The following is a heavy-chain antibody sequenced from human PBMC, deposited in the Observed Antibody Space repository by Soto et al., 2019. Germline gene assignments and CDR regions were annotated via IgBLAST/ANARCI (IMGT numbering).Heavy chain of an antibody. D-gene: IGHD5-18*01. CDR1: GYIFTDYY. CDR3: ARKGYGVAFDA. CDR2: INPATGAT. V-gene: IGHV1-2*02. J-gene: IGHJ3*01. Sequence: QVQLEQSGAEEKKPGASVTVSCKASGYIFTDYYLHWVRQAPGQGLEWMGWINPATGATKYKQNFEGRLSLTRDTSKSTGFMDLSRLKSDDSATYYCARKGYGVAFDAWAQGTLVTVSS.